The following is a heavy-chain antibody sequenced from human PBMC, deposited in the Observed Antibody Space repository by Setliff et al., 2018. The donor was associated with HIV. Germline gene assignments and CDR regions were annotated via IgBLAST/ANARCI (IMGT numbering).Heavy chain of an antibody. Sequence: GGSLRLSCAASGFTFSAYSMNWVRQAPGKGLEWISYISSSGVMYYADSVRGRFTISRDNGKNSLYLQMNSLRAEDTAMYYCARDKAVNSWSGYYTPTYMDVWGKGTMVTVSS. CDR3: ARDKAVNSWSGYYTPTYMDV. CDR1: GFTFSAYS. D-gene: IGHD3-3*01. CDR2: ISSSGVM. V-gene: IGHV3-48*01. J-gene: IGHJ6*03.